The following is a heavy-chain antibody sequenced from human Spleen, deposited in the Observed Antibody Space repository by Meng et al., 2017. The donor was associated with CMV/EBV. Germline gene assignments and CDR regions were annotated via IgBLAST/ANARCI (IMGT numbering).Heavy chain of an antibody. CDR1: FTFSSYS. J-gene: IGHJ5*02. CDR2: ISSSSSYI. D-gene: IGHD6-13*01. CDR3: ARDGYSSSWYLKSNWFDP. Sequence: FTFSSYSMNWVRQAPGKGLEWVSSISSSSSYIYYADSVKGRFTISRDNAKNSLYLQMNSLRAEDTAVYYCARDGYSSSWYLKSNWFDPWGQGTLVTVSS. V-gene: IGHV3-21*01.